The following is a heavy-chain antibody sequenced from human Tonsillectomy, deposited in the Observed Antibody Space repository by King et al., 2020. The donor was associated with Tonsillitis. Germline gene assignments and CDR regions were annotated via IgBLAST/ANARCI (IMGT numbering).Heavy chain of an antibody. Sequence: VQLVESGGGLVQPGGSLSLSCAASGSTFGVYWMTWVRQAPGKGLEWVANIKYDGSDKHYVDSVKGRFTISRDNAKNSLYLQMNSLSAEDTAVYYCAREYSYYENNAWYDAFDVWGQGTMVTVSS. CDR2: IKYDGSDK. CDR1: GSTFGVYW. J-gene: IGHJ3*01. V-gene: IGHV3-7*03. D-gene: IGHD3-16*01. CDR3: AREYSYYENNAWYDAFDV.